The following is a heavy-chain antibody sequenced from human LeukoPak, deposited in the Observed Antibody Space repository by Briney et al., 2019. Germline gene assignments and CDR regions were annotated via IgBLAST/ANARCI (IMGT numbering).Heavy chain of an antibody. V-gene: IGHV3-30*04. CDR1: GFTFSSYA. D-gene: IGHD6-19*01. Sequence: GGSLRLSCAASGFTFSSYAMHWVRQAPGKGLEWVAVISYDGSNKYYADSVKGRFTISRDNSKNTLYLQMNSLRAEDTAVYYCARDQEGIIAVAGTFDYWGQGTLVTVSS. CDR3: ARDQEGIIAVAGTFDY. CDR2: ISYDGSNK. J-gene: IGHJ4*02.